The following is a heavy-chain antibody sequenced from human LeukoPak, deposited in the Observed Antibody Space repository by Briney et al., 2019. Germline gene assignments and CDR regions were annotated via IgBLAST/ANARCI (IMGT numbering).Heavy chain of an antibody. V-gene: IGHV3-23*01. Sequence: PGGSLRLSCAASGFTFSGYAMTWVRQAPGKGLEWVPTIGVSGGSTFYADSVKGRFTNSRDNSKSTLYLQMNSLRVEDTAVYYCAKGYYDSTGYPLRPSFDYWGQGTLVTVSS. D-gene: IGHD3-22*01. J-gene: IGHJ4*02. CDR1: GFTFSGYA. CDR3: AKGYYDSTGYPLRPSFDY. CDR2: IGVSGGST.